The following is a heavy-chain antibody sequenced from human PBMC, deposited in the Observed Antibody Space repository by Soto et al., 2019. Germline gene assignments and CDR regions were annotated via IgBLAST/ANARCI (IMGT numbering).Heavy chain of an antibody. Sequence: SETLSLTCSVSGGSISSGDYYWSWIRQPPGKGLEWIGYIYDSGITYYNPSLKSRVTISIDTSKNQFSLRLSTVTAADTAVYYCARAPHYYGSVREDPGMDVWGQGTTVTVSS. J-gene: IGHJ6*02. V-gene: IGHV4-30-4*01. CDR2: IYDSGIT. CDR3: ARAPHYYGSVREDPGMDV. D-gene: IGHD3-10*01. CDR1: GGSISSGDYY.